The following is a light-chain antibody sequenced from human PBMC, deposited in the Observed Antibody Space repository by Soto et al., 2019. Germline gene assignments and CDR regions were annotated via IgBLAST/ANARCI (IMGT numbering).Light chain of an antibody. CDR1: QSISNC. CDR2: DVS. V-gene: IGKV1-5*01. Sequence: EIQMTQSPSTLPASVGDRVTITCRASQSISNCLAWYQQKPGKAPKLLIYDVSSLESGVPSRFSGSGSGTEFTLTISRLQPDDFATYYCQHYNRYSEAFGQGTKVDI. CDR3: QHYNRYSEA. J-gene: IGKJ1*01.